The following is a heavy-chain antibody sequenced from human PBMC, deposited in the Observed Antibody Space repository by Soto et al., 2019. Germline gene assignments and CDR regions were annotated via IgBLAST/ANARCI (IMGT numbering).Heavy chain of an antibody. D-gene: IGHD6-25*01. V-gene: IGHV3-33*01. Sequence: GGSLRLSCAPSGFTFSSYGMHWARQAPGKGLEWVAVIWYDGSNKVYADSVKGRFTISRDNSKNTLHLQMDSLRAEDTAIYYCATDRGHPAAPNCFDPWGQGTLVTVSS. CDR1: GFTFSSYG. CDR2: IWYDGSNK. J-gene: IGHJ5*02. CDR3: ATDRGHPAAPNCFDP.